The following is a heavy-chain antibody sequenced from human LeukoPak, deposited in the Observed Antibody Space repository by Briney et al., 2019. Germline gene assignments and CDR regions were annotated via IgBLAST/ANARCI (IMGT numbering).Heavy chain of an antibody. Sequence: GGSLRLSCAASGFTFSDYYMSWIRQAPGKGLEWVSYISSSGSTIYYADSMKGRFTISRDNAKNSLYLQMNSLRAEDTAVYYCATAMITFGGVIEYWGQGTLVTVSS. J-gene: IGHJ4*02. V-gene: IGHV3-11*01. CDR2: ISSSGSTI. CDR1: GFTFSDYY. CDR3: ATAMITFGGVIEY. D-gene: IGHD3-16*01.